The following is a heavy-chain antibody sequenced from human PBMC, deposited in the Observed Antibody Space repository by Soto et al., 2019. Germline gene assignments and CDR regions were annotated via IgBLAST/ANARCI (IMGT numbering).Heavy chain of an antibody. V-gene: IGHV3-23*01. J-gene: IGHJ4*02. Sequence: GFLRLTGAASGFTFSSYAMAWVRQAPGRGLEWVSAISGSGGSTYYADSVKGRFTISRDNSKNTLYLQMNSLRAEDTAVYYCAKELGFRAAAGHYFDYWGQGTLVTVSS. D-gene: IGHD6-13*01. CDR3: AKELGFRAAAGHYFDY. CDR2: ISGSGGST. CDR1: GFTFSSYA.